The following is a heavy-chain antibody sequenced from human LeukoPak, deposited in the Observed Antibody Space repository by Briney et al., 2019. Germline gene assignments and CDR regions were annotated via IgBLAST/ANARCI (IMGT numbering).Heavy chain of an antibody. D-gene: IGHD3-10*01. V-gene: IGHV3-48*04. CDR2: ISSSSSTI. Sequence: GGSLRLSCAASGFTFSSYSMNWVRQAPGKGLEWVSYISSSSSTIYYADSVKGRFTISRGNAKNSLYLQMNSLRAEDTAVYYCASLKFGGSDYWGQGTLVTVSS. CDR3: ASLKFGGSDY. CDR1: GFTFSSYS. J-gene: IGHJ4*02.